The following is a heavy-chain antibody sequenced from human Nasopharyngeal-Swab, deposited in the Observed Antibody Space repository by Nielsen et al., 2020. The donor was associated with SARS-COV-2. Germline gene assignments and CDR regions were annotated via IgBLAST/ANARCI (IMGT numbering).Heavy chain of an antibody. J-gene: IGHJ6*03. V-gene: IGHV4-34*01. CDR1: GGTLNGFH. D-gene: IGHD2/OR15-2a*01. CDR2: INHSGST. Sequence: GSLRLSCVVFGGTLNGFHWKWIRQTPGKGLEWIGEINHSGSTNYNPSLKSRVTISIDTSKNQFSLKLSSVTAADTAVYYCARALWKKSYYYYMDVWGKGTTVTVSS. CDR3: ARALWKKSYYYYMDV.